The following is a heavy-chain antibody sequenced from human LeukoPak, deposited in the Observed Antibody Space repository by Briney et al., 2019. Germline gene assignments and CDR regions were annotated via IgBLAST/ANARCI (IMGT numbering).Heavy chain of an antibody. CDR1: GFTFSDHY. V-gene: IGHV3-72*01. CDR3: TRSFTGSHEGWLDP. J-gene: IGHJ5*02. Sequence: GGSLRLSCAASGFTFSDHYMDWVRQAPGKGLEWLGRSKNKADSYTTDYAASVKGRFTISRDDSKNSVHLQMNSLKTEDTAMYYCTRSFTGSHEGWLDPWGQGTLVTVSS. D-gene: IGHD1-26*01. CDR2: SKNKADSYTT.